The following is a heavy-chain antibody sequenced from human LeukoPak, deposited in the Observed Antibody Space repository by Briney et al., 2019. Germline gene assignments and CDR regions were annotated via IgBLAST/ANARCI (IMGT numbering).Heavy chain of an antibody. D-gene: IGHD3-22*01. CDR2: ISGSGGST. CDR1: GFTFNNYA. V-gene: IGHV3-23*01. J-gene: IGHJ4*02. CDR3: AKDYYDSSGYYEYYFDY. Sequence: GGSLRLSCAASGFTFNNYAMSWVRQAPGKGLEWVSAISGSGGSTYYADSVKGRFTISRDNSKNTLYLQMNSLRAEDTAVYYCAKDYYDSSGYYEYYFDYWGQGTLVTVSS.